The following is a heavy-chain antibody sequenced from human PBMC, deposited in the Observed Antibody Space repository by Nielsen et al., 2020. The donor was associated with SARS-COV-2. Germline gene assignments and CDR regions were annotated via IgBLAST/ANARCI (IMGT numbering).Heavy chain of an antibody. CDR3: VKWVQLDLGYYYHGMDV. Sequence: GGSLRLSCAASGFSFSTYAMSWVRQAPGKGLEWVSAISSSDAETYNADSVKGRFTISRDSSKNTLYLQMRSLRGEDTAIYYCVKWVQLDLGYYYHGMDVWGQGTTVTVSS. D-gene: IGHD6-6*01. J-gene: IGHJ6*02. V-gene: IGHV3-23*01. CDR1: GFSFSTYA. CDR2: ISSSDAET.